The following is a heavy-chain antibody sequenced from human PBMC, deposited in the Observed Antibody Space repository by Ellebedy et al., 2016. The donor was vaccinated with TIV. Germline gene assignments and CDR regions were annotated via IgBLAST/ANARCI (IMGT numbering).Heavy chain of an antibody. CDR3: ARDTKAVAVSGADY. CDR1: GFTFSNYA. V-gene: IGHV3-23*01. J-gene: IGHJ4*02. D-gene: IGHD6-19*01. CDR2: ISAAGGST. Sequence: GESLKISCAASGFTFSNYAMSWVRQAPGKGLEWVSGISAAGGSTFYADSVKGRFTISRDNSKNTLYLQINSLRAEDTAVYYCARDTKAVAVSGADYWGQGTLITVSS.